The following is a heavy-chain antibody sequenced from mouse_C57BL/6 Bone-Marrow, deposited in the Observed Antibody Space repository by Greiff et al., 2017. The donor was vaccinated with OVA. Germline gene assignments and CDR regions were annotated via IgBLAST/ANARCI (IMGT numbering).Heavy chain of an antibody. Sequence: QVQLQQSGAELVKPGASVKLSCKASGYTFTSYWMQWVKQRPGQGLEWIGEIDPSDSYTNYNQKFKGKATLTVDTSSSTAYMQLSSLTSEDSAVYYCARRDVSDDWGKGTTLTVSS. V-gene: IGHV1-50*01. D-gene: IGHD3-3*01. CDR2: IDPSDSYT. CDR1: GYTFTSYW. J-gene: IGHJ2*01. CDR3: ARRDVSDD.